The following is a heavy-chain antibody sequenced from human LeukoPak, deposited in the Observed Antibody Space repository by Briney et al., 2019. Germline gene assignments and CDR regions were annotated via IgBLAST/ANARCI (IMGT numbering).Heavy chain of an antibody. CDR3: ARQYYYGMDV. Sequence: SETLSLTCTVSGGSISSYYWSWIRQPPGKGLEWIGYIYYSGSTNYNPSLMSRVTISVDTSKNQFSLKLSSVTAADTAVYYCARQYYYGMDVWGQGTTVTVSS. CDR2: IYYSGST. CDR1: GGSISSYY. V-gene: IGHV4-59*01. J-gene: IGHJ6*02.